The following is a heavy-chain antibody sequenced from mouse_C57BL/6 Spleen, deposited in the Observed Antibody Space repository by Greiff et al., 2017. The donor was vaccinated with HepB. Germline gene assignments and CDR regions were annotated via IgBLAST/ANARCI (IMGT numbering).Heavy chain of an antibody. CDR1: GYTFTDYN. Sequence: VQLQQSGPELVKPGASVKMSCKASGYTFTDYNMHWVKQSHGKSLEWIGYINPNNGGTSYNQKFKGKATLTVHKSSSTAYMELRSLTSEDSAVYYCAPHYYGRSYGYWGQGTTLTVSS. CDR2: INPNNGGT. CDR3: APHYYGRSYGY. J-gene: IGHJ2*01. V-gene: IGHV1-22*01. D-gene: IGHD1-1*01.